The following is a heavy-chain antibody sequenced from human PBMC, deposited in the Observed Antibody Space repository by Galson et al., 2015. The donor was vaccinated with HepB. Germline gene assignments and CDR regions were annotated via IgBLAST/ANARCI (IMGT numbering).Heavy chain of an antibody. CDR1: GFTFSSNG. V-gene: IGHV3-33*08. D-gene: IGHD6-19*01. CDR3: ARDGNLAVAGTCDY. CDR2: IWYDGINK. J-gene: IGHJ4*02. Sequence: SLRLSCAASGFTFSSNGMHWVRQAPGKGLEWVAVIWYDGINKYYADSVKGRFTISRDNSKNTVYLQMNSLRAEDTAVYYCARDGNLAVAGTCDYWGQGTLVTVSS.